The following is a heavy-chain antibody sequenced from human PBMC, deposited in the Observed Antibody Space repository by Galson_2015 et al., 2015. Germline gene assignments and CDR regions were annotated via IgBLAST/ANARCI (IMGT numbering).Heavy chain of an antibody. CDR3: ARDADIVVVVAFEI. D-gene: IGHD2-15*01. V-gene: IGHV1-18*01. CDR1: GYTFTSYG. J-gene: IGHJ3*02. CDR2: ISAYNGNT. Sequence: QSGAEVKKPGESLTISCKASGYTFTSYGISWVRQAPGQGLEWMGWISAYNGNTNYAQKLQGRVTMTTDTSTSTAYMELRSLRSDDTAVYYCARDADIVVVVAFEIWGQGTMATVSS.